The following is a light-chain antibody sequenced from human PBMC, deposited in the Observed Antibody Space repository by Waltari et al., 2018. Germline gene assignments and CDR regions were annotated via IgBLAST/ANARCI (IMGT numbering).Light chain of an antibody. Sequence: QSVLAQPPSASGTPGQRVTISCAGSSSNLGRTYVFWYQQFPGTAPKALIYRNNERPSWVPDRFSGSKSGTSASLAISGLRSEDEADYYCAAWDDSLRSPIFGGGTKLTVL. CDR3: AAWDDSLRSPI. CDR2: RNN. CDR1: SSNLGRTY. V-gene: IGLV1-47*01. J-gene: IGLJ2*01.